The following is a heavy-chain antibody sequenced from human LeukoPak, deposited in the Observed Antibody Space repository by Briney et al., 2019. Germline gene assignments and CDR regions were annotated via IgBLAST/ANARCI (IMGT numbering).Heavy chain of an antibody. CDR1: GFTFDAFG. CDR2: IRGDAGST. J-gene: IGHJ4*02. V-gene: IGHV3-20*04. D-gene: IGHD7-27*01. CDR3: ARVWAWGSGNYFDN. Sequence: GGSLRLSCAASGFTFDAFGMTWVRQALGKGLEWVSAIRGDAGSTGYADSVKGRFTISRDNAKNPLYLQMNSLRVEDTALYYCARVWAWGSGNYFDNWGQGTLVTVSS.